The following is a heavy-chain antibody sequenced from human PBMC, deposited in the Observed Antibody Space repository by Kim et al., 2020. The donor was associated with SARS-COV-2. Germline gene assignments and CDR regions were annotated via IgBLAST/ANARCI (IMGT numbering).Heavy chain of an antibody. Sequence: GGSLRLSCAASGFTFDDYAMHWVRQAPGKGLEWVSLISGDGGSTYYADSVKGRFTISRDNSKNSLYLQMNSLRTEDTALYYCAKVGLLGYAIYYFDYWGQGTLVTVSS. D-gene: IGHD2-8*01. CDR3: AKVGLLGYAIYYFDY. CDR1: GFTFDDYA. CDR2: ISGDGGST. J-gene: IGHJ4*02. V-gene: IGHV3-43*02.